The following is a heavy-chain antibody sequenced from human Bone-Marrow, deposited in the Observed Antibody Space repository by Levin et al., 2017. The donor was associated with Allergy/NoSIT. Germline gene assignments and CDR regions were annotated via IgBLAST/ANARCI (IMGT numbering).Heavy chain of an antibody. CDR1: GFTVSSYE. CDR3: AREWIHLSSAYFTDY. Sequence: GGSLRLSCAASGFTVSSYEMNWVRQAPGKGLEWISYISTSGSTVYYADSVKGRFTISRDNAKNSLYLQMNTLRAEDTAVYYCAREWIHLSSAYFTDYWGQGTLVTVAS. J-gene: IGHJ4*02. D-gene: IGHD3-22*01. V-gene: IGHV3-48*03. CDR2: ISTSGSTV.